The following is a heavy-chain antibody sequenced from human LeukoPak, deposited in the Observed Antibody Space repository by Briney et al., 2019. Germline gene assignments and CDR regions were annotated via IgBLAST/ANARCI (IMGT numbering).Heavy chain of an antibody. CDR3: ARDLTSVPTR. CDR2: ISSSGNTK. V-gene: IGHV3-48*02. Sequence: GGSLRLSCAGSGFTFSSDSMNWVRQAPGKGLEWVSYISSSGNTKHYVDSVMGRFTISRDNAKNSVYLQMNSLRNEDTAVYYCARDLTSVPTRWGQGTLVTVSS. CDR1: GFTFSSDS. D-gene: IGHD4-17*01. J-gene: IGHJ4*02.